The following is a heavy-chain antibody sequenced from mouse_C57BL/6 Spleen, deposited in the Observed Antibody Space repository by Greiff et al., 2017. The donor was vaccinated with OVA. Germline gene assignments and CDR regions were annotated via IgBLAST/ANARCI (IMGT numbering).Heavy chain of an antibody. CDR3: AREDDYDAFAY. D-gene: IGHD2-4*01. CDR1: GFTFSSYA. J-gene: IGHJ3*01. V-gene: IGHV5-4*01. CDR2: ISDGGSYT. Sequence: EVQVVESGGGLVKPGGSLKLSCAASGFTFSSYAMSWVRQTPEKRLEWVATISDGGSYTYYPDNVKGRFTISRDNAKNNLYLQMSHLKSEDTAMYYCAREDDYDAFAYWGQGTLVTVSA.